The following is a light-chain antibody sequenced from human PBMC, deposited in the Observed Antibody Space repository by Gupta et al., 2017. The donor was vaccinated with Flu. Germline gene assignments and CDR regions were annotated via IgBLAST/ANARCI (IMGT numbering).Light chain of an antibody. V-gene: IGKV3-15*01. CDR1: QSVSSN. CDR3: QQYNNGPPDT. J-gene: IGKJ2*01. CDR2: GAS. Sequence: EIVLTQSPATLSVSPGERATLSCRASQSVSSNLAWYQQQPGQAPRLLIYGASTRATGIPARFSGSGSGTEFTLTISSLQSEDFAVDYCQQYNNGPPDTFGQGTSWRSN.